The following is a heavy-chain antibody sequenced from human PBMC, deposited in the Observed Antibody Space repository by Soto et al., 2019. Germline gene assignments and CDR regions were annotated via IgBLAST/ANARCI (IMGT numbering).Heavy chain of an antibody. D-gene: IGHD3-16*02. Sequence: QVQLVQSGAEVKKPGASVKVSCKASGYTSTSYGISWVRQAPGQGLEWMGWISAYNGNTNYAQKLQGRVTMTTDTSTSTAYMELRSLRSDDTAVYYCAREGFYDYVWGSYRPRYFQHWGQGTLVTVSS. CDR1: GYTSTSYG. CDR2: ISAYNGNT. CDR3: AREGFYDYVWGSYRPRYFQH. V-gene: IGHV1-18*01. J-gene: IGHJ1*01.